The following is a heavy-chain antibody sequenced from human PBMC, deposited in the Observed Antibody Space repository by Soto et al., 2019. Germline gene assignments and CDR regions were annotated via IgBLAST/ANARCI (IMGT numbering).Heavy chain of an antibody. CDR3: ARDLPPLDY. CDR2: ISAYNSNT. V-gene: IGHV1-18*01. CDR1: GYTFTSYY. Sequence: QVQLVQSGAEVKKPGASVKVSCKASGYTFTSYYITWVRQAPGQGLERMGWISAYNSNTNYAQKLQGRVTMTTDTSPSTADMELRSLRSDDTAVYYCARDLPPLDYWGQGPLVTVSS. J-gene: IGHJ4*02.